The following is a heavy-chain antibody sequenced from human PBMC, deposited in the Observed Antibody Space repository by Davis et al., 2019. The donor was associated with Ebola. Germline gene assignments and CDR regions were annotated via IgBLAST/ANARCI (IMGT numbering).Heavy chain of an antibody. CDR1: GYTFISYY. CDR3: ARAPHSSTPFDY. Sequence: ASVTVSCQASGYTFISYYMHWVRQAPGQGLEWMGIINPSGGSTTYAQKFQGRVTMTRDTSTSTVYMELSSLRSEDTAVYYCARAPHSSTPFDYWGQGILVTVSS. CDR2: INPSGGST. D-gene: IGHD6-13*01. J-gene: IGHJ4*02. V-gene: IGHV1-46*01.